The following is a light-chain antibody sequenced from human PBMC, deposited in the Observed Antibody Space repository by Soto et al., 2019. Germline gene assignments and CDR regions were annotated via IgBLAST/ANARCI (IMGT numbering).Light chain of an antibody. Sequence: AIRMTQSPSSLSASTGDRVTITCRASQGISSYLAWYQQKPGKAPKLLIYAASTLQSGVPSRFSGSGSGTDFTLTISCLQSEDFANYYCQQYYSYPPTFGQGTKV. V-gene: IGKV1-8*01. CDR1: QGISSY. CDR2: AAS. CDR3: QQYYSYPPT. J-gene: IGKJ1*01.